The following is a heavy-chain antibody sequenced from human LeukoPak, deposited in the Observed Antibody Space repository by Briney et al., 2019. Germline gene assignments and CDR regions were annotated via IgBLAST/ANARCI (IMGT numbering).Heavy chain of an antibody. V-gene: IGHV1-8*03. D-gene: IGHD5-18*01. J-gene: IGHJ4*02. CDR2: MNPNSGNT. Sequence: ASVKVSCKASGYTFTSYDINWVRQATGQGLEWMGWMNPNSGNTGYAQKFQGRVTITRNTSISTAYMELSSLRSEDTAVYYCARGPAWGYSSPYYFDYWGQGTLVIVSS. CDR3: ARGPAWGYSSPYYFDY. CDR1: GYTFTSYD.